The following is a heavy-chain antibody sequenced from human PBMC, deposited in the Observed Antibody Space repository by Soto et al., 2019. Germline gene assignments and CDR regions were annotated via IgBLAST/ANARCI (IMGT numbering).Heavy chain of an antibody. Sequence: GASVKVSCKASGYTFTSYYMHWVRQAPGQGLEWMGIINPSGGSTSYAQKFQGRVTMTRDTSTSTVYMELSSLRSEDTAVYYCARGDEGLRYFDWLPPTTWYYGMDVWGQGTTVTVSS. D-gene: IGHD3-9*01. CDR2: INPSGGST. V-gene: IGHV1-46*03. CDR3: ARGDEGLRYFDWLPPTTWYYGMDV. J-gene: IGHJ6*02. CDR1: GYTFTSYY.